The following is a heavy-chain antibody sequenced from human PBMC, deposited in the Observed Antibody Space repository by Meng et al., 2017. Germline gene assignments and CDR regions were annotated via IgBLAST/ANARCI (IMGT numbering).Heavy chain of an antibody. CDR3: ARGGSRYYGDYNWYFDL. V-gene: IGHV1-18*01. J-gene: IGHJ2*01. CDR2: ISAYNGNT. Sequence: QVPLGSLGAEVKKPGAAVKFSCKASGYTFTSYGISWVRQAPGQGLEWMGWISAYNGNTNYAQKLQGRVTMTTDTSTSTAYMELRSLRSDDTAVYYCARGGSRYYGDYNWYFDLWGRGTLVTVSS. D-gene: IGHD4-17*01. CDR1: GYTFTSYG.